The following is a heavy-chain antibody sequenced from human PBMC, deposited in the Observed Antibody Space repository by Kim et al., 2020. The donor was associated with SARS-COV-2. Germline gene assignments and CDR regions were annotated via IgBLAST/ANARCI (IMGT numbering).Heavy chain of an antibody. CDR1: GGSFSGYY. J-gene: IGHJ3*02. CDR2: INHSGST. Sequence: SETLSLTCAVYGGSFSGYYWSWIRQPPGKGLEWIGEINHSGSTNYNPSLKSRVTISVDTSKNQFSLKLSSVTAADTAVYYCARCHGSGSLGAFDIWGQGTMVTVSS. CDR3: ARCHGSGSLGAFDI. D-gene: IGHD3-10*01. V-gene: IGHV4-34*01.